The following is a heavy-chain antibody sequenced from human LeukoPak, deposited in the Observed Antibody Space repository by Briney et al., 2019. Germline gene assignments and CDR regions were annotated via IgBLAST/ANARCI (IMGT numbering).Heavy chain of an antibody. CDR1: GGTFSTYA. CDR2: IIPIFGTS. CDR3: ARDDGRYFDRLGHDAFDI. V-gene: IGHV1-69*13. D-gene: IGHD3-9*01. J-gene: IGHJ3*02. Sequence: SVKVSCKASGGTFSTYAISWVRRAPGQGLEWMGGIIPIFGTSNYAQNFQGRVTITADESTSTAYMELSSLRSEDTAVYYCARDDGRYFDRLGHDAFDIWGQGTLVTVSS.